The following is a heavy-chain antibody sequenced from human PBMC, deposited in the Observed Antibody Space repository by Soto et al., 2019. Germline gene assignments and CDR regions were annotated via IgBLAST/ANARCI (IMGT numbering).Heavy chain of an antibody. D-gene: IGHD1-1*01. V-gene: IGHV3-74*01. Sequence: EVHLVESGGGLVQPGGSLRLSCAASGFTFGKYWMHWVRQAPGKGLVWVSRINDYMTTINYADAVRGRFTISRDKTMNTLFLQMNSLTVEDTAVYYCTRGGLEPFDFWGQGVLVTVSS. CDR1: GFTFGKYW. J-gene: IGHJ4*02. CDR3: TRGGLEPFDF. CDR2: INDYMTTI.